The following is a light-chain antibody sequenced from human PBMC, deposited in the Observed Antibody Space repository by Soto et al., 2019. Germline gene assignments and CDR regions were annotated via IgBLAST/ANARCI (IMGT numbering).Light chain of an antibody. CDR3: QQRSNWGIT. CDR2: DAS. CDR1: QSVNTF. J-gene: IGKJ5*01. V-gene: IGKV3-11*01. Sequence: IVLTQSPAILSLSPGERATLSCRARQSVNTFLAWYQQKPGQAPRLLIYDASNRATGIPPRFSGSGSGTDFTLTISSLEPEDFVFYYCQQRSNWGITFGQGTRLEIK.